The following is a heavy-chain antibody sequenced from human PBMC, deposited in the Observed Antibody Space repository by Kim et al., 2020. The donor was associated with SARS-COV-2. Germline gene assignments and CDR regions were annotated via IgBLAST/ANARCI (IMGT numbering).Heavy chain of an antibody. CDR3: AREKNSKYYFDS. CDR1: GFTPNNYP. J-gene: IGHJ4*02. Sequence: GGSLRLSCAGSGFTPNNYPMHWVRQAPGKGLEWVAFILNDGSRQSYADSVQGRFTISRDNYKNTLYLQMNSLGAEDTAVYYCAREKNSKYYFDSWGQGTLVSVSS. CDR2: ILNDGSRQ. V-gene: IGHV3-30*04.